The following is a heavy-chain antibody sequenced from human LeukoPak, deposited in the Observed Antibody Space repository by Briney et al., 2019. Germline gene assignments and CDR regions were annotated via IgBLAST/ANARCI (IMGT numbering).Heavy chain of an antibody. CDR3: ARARQWLAYFDY. D-gene: IGHD6-19*01. CDR1: GYTFTSYA. J-gene: IGHJ4*02. CDR2: INAGNGNT. V-gene: IGHV1-3*01. Sequence: ASVKVSCKASGYTFTSYAMHWVRQAPGQRLEWMGWINAGNGNTKYSQKFQGRVTITRDTSASTAYMELGSLRSEDTAAYYCARARQWLAYFDYWGQGTLVTVSS.